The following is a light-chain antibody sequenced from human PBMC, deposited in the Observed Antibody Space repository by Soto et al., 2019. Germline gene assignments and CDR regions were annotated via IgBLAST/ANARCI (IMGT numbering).Light chain of an antibody. J-gene: IGKJ4*01. CDR3: QQYGSSPLT. CDR2: GAS. CDR1: QSVSSSY. V-gene: IGKV3-20*01. Sequence: EIVLTQSPGTLSLSPGERATLSCRASQSVSSSYLAWYQQKPGQAPRFLIYGASSRATGIPDRFSGSGSGTDFTLTISRLEPEDFAVYYCQQYGSSPLTFGGGTKEEIK.